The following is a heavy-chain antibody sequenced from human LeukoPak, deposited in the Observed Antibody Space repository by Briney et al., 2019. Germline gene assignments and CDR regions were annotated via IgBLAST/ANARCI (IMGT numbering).Heavy chain of an antibody. V-gene: IGHV3-21*01. CDR3: ARLYGDYGDV. J-gene: IGHJ6*02. CDR1: GFTFSSYS. D-gene: IGHD4-17*01. Sequence: GGSLRLSCAASGFTFSSYSMNWVRQAPGKGLEWVSSISSSSSYIYYADSVKGRFTISRDNAKNTLYMQMNSLRAEDTAVYYCARLYGDYGDVWGQGTTVTVSS. CDR2: ISSSSSYI.